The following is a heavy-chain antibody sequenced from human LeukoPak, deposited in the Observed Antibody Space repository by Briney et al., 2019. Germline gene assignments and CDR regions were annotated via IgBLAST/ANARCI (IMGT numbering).Heavy chain of an antibody. V-gene: IGHV1-2*02. Sequence: GASVKVSCKASGYIFSDFYMHWVRQAPGQGLEWMGWINPNSGGTNYAQKFQGRATMTRDTSISTAYMELSRLRSDDTAMYYCARGTLTATTLVCDYWGQGTLVTVSS. CDR2: INPNSGGT. CDR3: ARGTLTATTLVCDY. D-gene: IGHD4-17*01. J-gene: IGHJ4*02. CDR1: GYIFSDFY.